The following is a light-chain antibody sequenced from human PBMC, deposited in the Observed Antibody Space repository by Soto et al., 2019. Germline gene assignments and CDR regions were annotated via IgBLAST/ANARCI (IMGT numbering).Light chain of an antibody. V-gene: IGKV1-27*01. CDR3: QKYNSAPLT. CDR1: QGISNF. Sequence: DIQMTQSPSSLSASVGDRVTITCRASQGISNFLAWYQQKQGKAPELLIYGASTLPSGVPSRFSGSGSGTDFTLAISSLQPEDAATYYCQKYNSAPLTFGGGTKVEIK. J-gene: IGKJ4*01. CDR2: GAS.